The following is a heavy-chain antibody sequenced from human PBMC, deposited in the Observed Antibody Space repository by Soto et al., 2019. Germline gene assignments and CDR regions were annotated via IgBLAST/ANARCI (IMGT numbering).Heavy chain of an antibody. CDR2: ISAYNGNT. D-gene: IGHD2-2*01. V-gene: IGHV1-18*01. CDR1: GYTFTSYG. J-gene: IGHJ3*02. Sequence: WASVKVSCKASGYTFTSYGISWVRQAPGQGLEWMGWISAYNGNTNYAQKLQGRVTMTTDTSTSTAYMELRSLRSDDTAVYYCARVRILVVPAAPPSIAFDIWGQAIMVTVSS. CDR3: ARVRILVVPAAPPSIAFDI.